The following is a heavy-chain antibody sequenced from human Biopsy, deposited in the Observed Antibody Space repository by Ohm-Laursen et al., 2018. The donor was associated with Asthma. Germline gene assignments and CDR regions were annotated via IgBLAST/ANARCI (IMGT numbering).Heavy chain of an antibody. CDR1: GFTFKAYG. J-gene: IGHJ4*02. D-gene: IGHD1-26*01. V-gene: IGHV3-30*03. CDR3: ARDFGCGSYFVGTTFDY. Sequence: SLRLSCTASGFTFKAYGIHWVRQAPGKGLEWVAVMSCEESVQYFADSVKGRFTFSRDNSKNTLYLQMNSLRAEDSAVYYCARDFGCGSYFVGTTFDYWGQGALVTVSA. CDR2: MSCEESVQ.